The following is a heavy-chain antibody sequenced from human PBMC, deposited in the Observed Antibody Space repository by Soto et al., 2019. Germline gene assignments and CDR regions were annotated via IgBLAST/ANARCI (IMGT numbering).Heavy chain of an antibody. CDR1: ELMFSNFG. Sequence: PGGSNRLSNAASELMFSNFGMHWIRPAQGKGLEWVAVISFDGNNKYYEDFVKGRFTIFRDNYKHTLYLQMSRLRGEETAVYYCAKGGGYSGYDCFDAWGQGTLVTGSS. V-gene: IGHV3-30*18. J-gene: IGHJ5*02. CDR2: ISFDGNNK. CDR3: AKGGGYSGYDCFDA. D-gene: IGHD5-12*01.